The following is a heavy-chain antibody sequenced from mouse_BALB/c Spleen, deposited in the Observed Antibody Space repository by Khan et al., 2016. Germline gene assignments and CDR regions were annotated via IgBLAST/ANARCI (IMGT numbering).Heavy chain of an antibody. J-gene: IGHJ4*01. CDR1: GFNIKDYY. CDR2: IDPENGNT. CDR3: ARGVCYAMDY. V-gene: IGHV14-1*02. Sequence: VRLQQSGAELVRPGALVKLSCKASGFNIKDYYMHWVKQRPEQGLEWIGWIDPENGNTIYDPKFQGKASITADTSSNTAYLQLSSLTSEDTAVYYCARGVCYAMDYWGQGTSVTVSS.